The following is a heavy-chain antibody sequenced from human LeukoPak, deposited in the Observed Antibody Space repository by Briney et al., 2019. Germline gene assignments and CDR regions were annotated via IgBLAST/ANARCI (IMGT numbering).Heavy chain of an antibody. CDR3: ARSYCSGGSCQGWFSLFDY. Sequence: GESLKTSCKGSGYSFTSYWIGWVRQMPGKGLEWMGIIYPGDSDTRYSPSFQGQVTISADKSISTAYLQWSSLKASDTAMYYCARSYCSGGSCQGWFSLFDYWGQGTLVTVSS. J-gene: IGHJ4*02. CDR1: GYSFTSYW. V-gene: IGHV5-51*01. CDR2: IYPGDSDT. D-gene: IGHD2-15*01.